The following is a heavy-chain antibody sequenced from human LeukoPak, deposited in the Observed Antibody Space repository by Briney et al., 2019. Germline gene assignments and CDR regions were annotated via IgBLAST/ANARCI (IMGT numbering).Heavy chain of an antibody. CDR3: ARAPTVLVGYCSSSSCQADY. Sequence: GGSLRLSCAASGFTFSSYSKNWVRQAPGKGLEWVSAISGDSGYIYYADSVRGRFTISGDNAENSLYLQMHRLRVEDTAVYYCARAPTVLVGYCSSSSCQADYWGQGTLVTVSS. V-gene: IGHV3-21*01. CDR2: ISGDSGYI. D-gene: IGHD2-2*01. J-gene: IGHJ4*02. CDR1: GFTFSSYS.